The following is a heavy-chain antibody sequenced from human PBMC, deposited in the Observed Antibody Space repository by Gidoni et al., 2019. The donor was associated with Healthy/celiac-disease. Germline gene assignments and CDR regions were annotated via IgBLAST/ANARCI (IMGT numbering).Heavy chain of an antibody. Sequence: VQLVESVGGVVQPGRSLILSCAASGFTFSIYGMHWVRQAPGKGLEWVEVIWYEGSNKYYADSVKGRFTISRDNYKNTLYLQMNSLRAEDTAVYYCARDFPGYSANEEAFDIWGQGTMVTVSS. CDR2: IWYEGSNK. J-gene: IGHJ3*02. V-gene: IGHV3-33*01. D-gene: IGHD1-26*01. CDR1: GFTFSIYG. CDR3: ARDFPGYSANEEAFDI.